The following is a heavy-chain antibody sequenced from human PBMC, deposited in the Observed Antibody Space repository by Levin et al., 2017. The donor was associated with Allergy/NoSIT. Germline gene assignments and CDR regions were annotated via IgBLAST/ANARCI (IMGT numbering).Heavy chain of an antibody. CDR1: GFTFSDYA. D-gene: IGHD3-10*01. Sequence: RSGGSLRLSCAASGFTFSDYAIHWVRQAPGKGLEWVALISSDGNRYYYAASVKGRFTISRDNSKNTLHLQMNSLRPEDTAVYYCAKDPATYGTGAFDIWGQGTMVTVSS. V-gene: IGHV3-30*18. CDR3: AKDPATYGTGAFDI. J-gene: IGHJ3*02. CDR2: ISSDGNRY.